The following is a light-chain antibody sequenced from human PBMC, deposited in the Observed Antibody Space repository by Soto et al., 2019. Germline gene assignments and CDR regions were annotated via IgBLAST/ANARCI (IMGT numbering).Light chain of an antibody. CDR3: CSYAGGSTFYV. Sequence: QSVLTQPASVSGSPGQSITIPCTGTSSVVGSYDLVSWYQQHPGKAPQLMIYEGSKRPSGVSNRFSGSKSGNTASLTISGLQAEDEADYYCCSYAGGSTFYVFGSGTKVTVL. V-gene: IGLV2-23*03. J-gene: IGLJ1*01. CDR2: EGS. CDR1: SSVVGSYDL.